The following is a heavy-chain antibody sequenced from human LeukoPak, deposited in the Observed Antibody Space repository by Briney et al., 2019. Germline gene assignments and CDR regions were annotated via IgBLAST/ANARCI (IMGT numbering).Heavy chain of an antibody. J-gene: IGHJ3*02. D-gene: IGHD3-22*01. CDR1: GYTFTGYY. Sequence: AASVKVSCKASGYTFTGYYMHWVRQAPGQGLEWMGWINPNSGGTNYAQKFQGRVTMTRDTSISTAYMELSRLRSDDTAVYYCARGGNTMIVVVIGEKGFDIWGQGTMVTVSS. CDR2: INPNSGGT. CDR3: ARGGNTMIVVVIGEKGFDI. V-gene: IGHV1-2*02.